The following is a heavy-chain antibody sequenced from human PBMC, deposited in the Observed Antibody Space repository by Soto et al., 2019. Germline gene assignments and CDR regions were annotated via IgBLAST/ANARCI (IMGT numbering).Heavy chain of an antibody. CDR1: GFTFSSYS. V-gene: IGHV3-15*07. J-gene: IGHJ4*02. D-gene: IGHD2-2*01. CDR2: IKSRTDGGTT. Sequence: PGGSLRLSCADSGFTFSSYSMNWVRQAPGKGLEWVGRIKSRTDGGTTDYAAPVKGRFTISRDDSKNTLYLQMNSLKTEDTAVYYCTTVDVLVPAAMAFDYWGQGTLVTVSS. CDR3: TTVDVLVPAAMAFDY.